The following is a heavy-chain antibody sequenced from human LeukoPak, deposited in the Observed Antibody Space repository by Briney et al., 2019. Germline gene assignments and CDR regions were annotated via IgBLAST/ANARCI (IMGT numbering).Heavy chain of an antibody. CDR2: IKSKTDGGTT. Sequence: GGSLRLSCAASGFTFSNAWMSWVRQAPGKGLEWVGRIKSKTDGGTTDYAAPVKGRFTISRDDSKNTLYLQMNSLKTEDTAVYYCARDKPYSGNYVGAFDIWGQGTMVTVSS. D-gene: IGHD1-26*01. V-gene: IGHV3-15*01. CDR1: GFTFSNAW. J-gene: IGHJ3*02. CDR3: ARDKPYSGNYVGAFDI.